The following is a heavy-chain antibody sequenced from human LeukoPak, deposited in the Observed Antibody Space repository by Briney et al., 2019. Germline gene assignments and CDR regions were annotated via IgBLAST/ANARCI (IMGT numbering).Heavy chain of an antibody. D-gene: IGHD3-16*01. CDR3: ARGGYDYVWEPYYFDY. V-gene: IGHV1-3*01. Sequence: ASVKVSCKASGYTFTSYAMHWVRQAPGQRPEWMGWINAGNGNTKYSQKFQGRVTITRDTSASTAYMELSSLRSEDTAVYYCARGGYDYVWEPYYFDYWGQGTLVTVSS. CDR1: GYTFTSYA. CDR2: INAGNGNT. J-gene: IGHJ4*02.